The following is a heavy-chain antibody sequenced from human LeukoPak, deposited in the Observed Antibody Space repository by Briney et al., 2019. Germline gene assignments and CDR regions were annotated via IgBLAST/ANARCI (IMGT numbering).Heavy chain of an antibody. CDR3: ARERQGGSTCCDY. J-gene: IGHJ4*02. D-gene: IGHD2-2*01. Sequence: SETLSLTCTVSGGSISSGSYFWSWIRQPAGKGLEWIGRIYTSGSTNYNPSLKSRVTISVDTSKNQFSLKLSSVTAADTAVYYCARERQGGSTCCDYWGQGTLVTVSS. CDR2: IYTSGST. V-gene: IGHV4-61*02. CDR1: GGSISSGSYF.